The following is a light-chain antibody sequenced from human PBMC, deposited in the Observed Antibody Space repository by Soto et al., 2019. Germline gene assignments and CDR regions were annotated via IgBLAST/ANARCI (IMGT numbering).Light chain of an antibody. CDR3: CSYAGTYTLGV. Sequence: QSALTQPRSVSGSPGQSVTISCTGTSSDVGGYNFVSWYQQRPGKAPKLMIYDVTKRPSGVPDRFSGSKSDNTASLTISGLLSEDEADYYCCSYAGTYTLGVFGTGTKVTVL. CDR1: SSDVGGYNF. CDR2: DVT. V-gene: IGLV2-11*01. J-gene: IGLJ1*01.